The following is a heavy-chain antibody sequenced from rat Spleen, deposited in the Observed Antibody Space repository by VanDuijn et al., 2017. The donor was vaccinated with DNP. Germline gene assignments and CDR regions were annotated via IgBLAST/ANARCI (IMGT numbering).Heavy chain of an antibody. V-gene: IGHV1-43*01. CDR2: INTGSGGT. D-gene: IGHD1-4*01. Sequence: QVQLQQSGAELAKPGSSVKISCKASGYTFTTYYIGWIKQTTGQGLEYIGYINTGSGGTNYNEKFKGKATLTVDKSSSTAFMQLNSLTPDDSAVYYCARRRLPYWYFDFWGPGTMVTVSS. J-gene: IGHJ1*01. CDR1: GYTFTTYY. CDR3: ARRRLPYWYFDF.